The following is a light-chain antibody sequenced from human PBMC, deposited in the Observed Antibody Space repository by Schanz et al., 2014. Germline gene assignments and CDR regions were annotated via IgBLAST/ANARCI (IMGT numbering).Light chain of an antibody. CDR1: QSIGTW. V-gene: IGKV1-5*01. CDR3: QQYASFSWT. Sequence: DMQMTQSPSTLSASVGDRVTITCRASQSIGTWLAWYQQKPGKAPKLLIYDASSLESGVPSRFSGSGSGTEFTLTITSLQPDDFATYYCQQYASFSWTFGQGTKVEIK. CDR2: DAS. J-gene: IGKJ1*01.